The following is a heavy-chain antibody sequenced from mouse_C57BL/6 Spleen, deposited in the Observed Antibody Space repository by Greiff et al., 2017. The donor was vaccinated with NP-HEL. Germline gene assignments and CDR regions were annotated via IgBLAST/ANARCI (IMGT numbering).Heavy chain of an antibody. D-gene: IGHD2-5*01. J-gene: IGHJ4*01. Sequence: QVQLQQPGAELVRPGTSVKLSCKASGYTFTSYWMHWVKQRPGQGLEWIGVIDPSDSYTNYNQKFKGKATLTVDTSSSTAYMQLSSLTAEDSAVYYCARCHYSNYLYAMDYWGQGTSVTVSS. CDR2: IDPSDSYT. CDR3: ARCHYSNYLYAMDY. CDR1: GYTFTSYW. V-gene: IGHV1-59*01.